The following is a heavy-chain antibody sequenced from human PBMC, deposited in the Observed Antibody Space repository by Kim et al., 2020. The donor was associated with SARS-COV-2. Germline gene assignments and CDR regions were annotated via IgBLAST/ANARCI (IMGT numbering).Heavy chain of an antibody. CDR3: ARDLTPFSASYSFDY. J-gene: IGHJ4*02. CDR1: GYIFTSYY. CDR2: INPTGGST. Sequence: ASVKVSCKASGYIFTSYYMHWVRQAPGQGLEWMGIINPTGGSTNYAQNFQSRVTMTRDTSTSTVYTELSSLRSEDTAVYYCARDLTPFSASYSFDYWGQGTLVTVSS. V-gene: IGHV1-46*01. D-gene: IGHD1-26*01.